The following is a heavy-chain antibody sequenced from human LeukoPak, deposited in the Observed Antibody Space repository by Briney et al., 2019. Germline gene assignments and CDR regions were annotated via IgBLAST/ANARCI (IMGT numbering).Heavy chain of an antibody. CDR3: ARDVGSQGFFDY. J-gene: IGHJ4*02. V-gene: IGHV4-59*12. Sequence: NPSETLSLTCTVSGGSISSYYWSWIRQPPGKALEWIGYIYYSGSTKYNPSLESRVTISVDTSKNQFSLKLSSVTAADTAVYYCARDVGSQGFFDYWGQGTLVTVSS. D-gene: IGHD2-15*01. CDR1: GGSISSYY. CDR2: IYYSGST.